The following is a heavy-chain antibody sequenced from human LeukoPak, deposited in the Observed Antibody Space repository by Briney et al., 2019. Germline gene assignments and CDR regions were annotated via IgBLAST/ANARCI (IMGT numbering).Heavy chain of an antibody. CDR1: GFTFSSYS. CDR3: ARVECSTSCFHWFDP. D-gene: IGHD2-2*01. Sequence: GGSLRLSCAASGFTFSSYSMDWVRQAPGKGLEWVSSISSSSSYIYYADSAKGRFTISRDNAKNSLYLQMNSLRAEDTAVYYCARVECSTSCFHWFDPWGQGTLVTVSS. CDR2: ISSSSSYI. J-gene: IGHJ5*02. V-gene: IGHV3-21*01.